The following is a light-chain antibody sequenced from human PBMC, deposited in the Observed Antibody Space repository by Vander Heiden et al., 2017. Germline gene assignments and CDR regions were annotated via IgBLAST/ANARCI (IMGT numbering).Light chain of an antibody. CDR3: CSYAGSTTVV. CDR2: EVS. CDR1: SSDVGSYNL. V-gene: IGLV2-23*02. Sequence: QSALTRPASVSGSPGQSITISCPGTSSDVGSYNLVSWYQQHPGKAPKLMIYEVSKRPSGVSNRFSGSKSGNTASLTISGLQAEDEADYYCCSYAGSTTVVFGGGTKLTVL. J-gene: IGLJ2*01.